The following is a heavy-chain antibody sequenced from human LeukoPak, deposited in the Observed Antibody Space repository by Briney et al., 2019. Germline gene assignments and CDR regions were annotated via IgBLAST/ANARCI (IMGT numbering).Heavy chain of an antibody. D-gene: IGHD3-10*01. J-gene: IGHJ4*02. Sequence: PSETLSLTCTVSGDSISSRTYYWGWIRQPPGKGLEWIGSIFYSGRTYYSPSLKSRVTISVDTSKSQFSLKLSSETAADTAVYYCARLYAGTRPPDYWGQGTLVTVSS. CDR1: GDSISSRTYY. V-gene: IGHV4-39*01. CDR3: ARLYAGTRPPDY. CDR2: IFYSGRT.